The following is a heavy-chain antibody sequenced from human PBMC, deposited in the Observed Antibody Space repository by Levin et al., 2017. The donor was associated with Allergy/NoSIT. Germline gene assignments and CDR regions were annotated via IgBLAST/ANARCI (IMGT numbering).Heavy chain of an antibody. J-gene: IGHJ4*02. V-gene: IGHV1-2*02. CDR1: GYTFIGHY. CDR3: ARGGFSSLYYFDY. D-gene: IGHD2/OR15-2a*01. CDR2: INPDTGGT. Sequence: PGASVKVSCKASGYTFIGHYMHWVRQAPGQGLEWMGWINPDTGGTNYARNFQGRVTMTRDTSITTAYMELSRLRSDDTAIYYCARGGFSSLYYFDYWGQGTLVTVSS.